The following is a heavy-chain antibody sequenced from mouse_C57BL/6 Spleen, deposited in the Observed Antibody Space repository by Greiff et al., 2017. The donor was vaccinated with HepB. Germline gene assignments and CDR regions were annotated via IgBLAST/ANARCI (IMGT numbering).Heavy chain of an antibody. V-gene: IGHV8-12*01. CDR2: IYWDDDK. CDR1: GFSLSTSGMG. CDR3: ARRADLDYSNLYLDY. D-gene: IGHD2-5*01. Sequence: QVTLKVSGPGILQSSQTLSLSCSFSGFSLSTSGMGVSWIRQPSGKGLEWLVHIYWDDDKRYNPSLKSRPTISKDTSRNHVFPKITSVDTADTATYYVARRADLDYSNLYLDYWGQGTTLTVSS. J-gene: IGHJ2*01.